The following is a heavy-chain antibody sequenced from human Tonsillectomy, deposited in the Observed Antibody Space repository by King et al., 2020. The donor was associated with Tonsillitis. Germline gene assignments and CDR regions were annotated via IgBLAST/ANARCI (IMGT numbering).Heavy chain of an antibody. J-gene: IGHJ4*02. D-gene: IGHD3-22*01. V-gene: IGHV2-26*01. CDR1: GFSLSDARMG. Sequence: VTLQESGPVLVKPPETLTLTCTVSGFSLSDARMGVSWIRQPPGKALEWLAHIFSNDEKSYSISLKSRLTISKDTSKSQVVLTMTNMDPVDTATYYCARLSSGYYYAIDSWGQGTLVTVSS. CDR3: ARLSSGYYYAIDS. CDR2: IFSNDEK.